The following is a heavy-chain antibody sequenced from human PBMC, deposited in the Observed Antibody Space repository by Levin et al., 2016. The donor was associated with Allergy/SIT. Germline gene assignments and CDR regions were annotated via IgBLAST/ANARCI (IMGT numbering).Heavy chain of an antibody. CDR2: INPYISGT. Sequence: ASVKVSCKTSGYNFGGHYLHWVRQAPGQGLEWMGWINPYISGTRYAQKFRDRVTMTSDTSITTAYMELSSLTSDDTAVYYCVREANYGSGWSPWGQGTLVTVSS. CDR3: VREANYGSGWSP. V-gene: IGHV1-2*02. D-gene: IGHD6-19*01. J-gene: IGHJ5*02. CDR1: GYNFGGHY.